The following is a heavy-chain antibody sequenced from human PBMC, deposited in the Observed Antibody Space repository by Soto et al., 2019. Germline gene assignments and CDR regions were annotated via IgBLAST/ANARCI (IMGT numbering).Heavy chain of an antibody. CDR2: ISGSGGST. V-gene: IGHV3-23*01. J-gene: IGHJ4*02. CDR3: AKDRVLWFWDPRGPLDY. Sequence: EVQLLESGGGLVQPGGSLRLSCAASGFTFSSYAMSWVRQAPGKGLEWVSVISGSGGSTYYADSVKGRFTISRDNSKNTLYLQMNSLRVEDTAIFSCAKDRVLWFWDPRGPLDYWGQGTLVTVSS. D-gene: IGHD3-10*01. CDR1: GFTFSSYA.